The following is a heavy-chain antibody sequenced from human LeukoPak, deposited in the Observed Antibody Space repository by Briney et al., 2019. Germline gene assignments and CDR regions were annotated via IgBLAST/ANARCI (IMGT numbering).Heavy chain of an antibody. Sequence: GGSLRLSCAASGFTFSSYAMSWVRQAPGKGLEWVSAISGSGGSTYYADSVKGRFTISRDNSKNTLHLQMNSLRAEDTAVYYCAKDHNPGIAAAGPSFDYWGQGTLVTVSS. CDR3: AKDHNPGIAAAGPSFDY. CDR1: GFTFSSYA. V-gene: IGHV3-23*01. J-gene: IGHJ4*02. D-gene: IGHD6-13*01. CDR2: ISGSGGST.